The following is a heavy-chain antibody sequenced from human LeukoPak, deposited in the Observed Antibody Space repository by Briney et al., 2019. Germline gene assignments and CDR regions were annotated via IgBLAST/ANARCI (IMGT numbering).Heavy chain of an antibody. CDR1: GFTFSSYG. D-gene: IGHD6-19*01. V-gene: IGHV3-30*18. J-gene: IGHJ4*02. Sequence: PGRSLRLSCAASGFTFSSYGMHWVRQAPGKGLEWVAVISYDGSNKYYADSVKGRFTISRDNSKNTLYLQMNSLRAEDTAVYYCAKDGGSVAVAGTGSFFDYWGQGTLVTVSS. CDR2: ISYDGSNK. CDR3: AKDGGSVAVAGTGSFFDY.